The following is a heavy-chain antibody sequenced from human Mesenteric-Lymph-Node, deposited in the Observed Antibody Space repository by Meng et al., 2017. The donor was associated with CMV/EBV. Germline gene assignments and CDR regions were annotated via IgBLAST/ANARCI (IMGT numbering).Heavy chain of an antibody. V-gene: IGHV3-23*01. CDR2: ISGSGGST. D-gene: IGHD6-13*01. CDR1: GFTFSSSA. CDR3: AKGPPEQLVRSFDY. J-gene: IGHJ4*02. Sequence: GESLKISCAASGFTFSSSAMSWVRQAPGKGLEWVSGISGSGGSTYYADSVKGRFTISRDNSKNTLYLQMNSLRAEDTSLYYCAKGPPEQLVRSFDYWGQGTLVTVSS.